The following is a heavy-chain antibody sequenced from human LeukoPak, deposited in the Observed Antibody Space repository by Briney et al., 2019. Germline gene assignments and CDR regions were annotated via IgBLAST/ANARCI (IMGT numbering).Heavy chain of an antibody. CDR2: INPNSGGT. J-gene: IGHJ4*02. Sequence: ASVKVSCKASGHTFTGYCMHWVRQAPGQGLEWMGWINPNSGGTNYAQKFQGRVTMTRDTSISTAYMELSRLRSDDTAVYYCARARRGYSYGYGPLDYWGQGTLVTVSS. V-gene: IGHV1-2*02. D-gene: IGHD5-18*01. CDR3: ARARRGYSYGYGPLDY. CDR1: GHTFTGYC.